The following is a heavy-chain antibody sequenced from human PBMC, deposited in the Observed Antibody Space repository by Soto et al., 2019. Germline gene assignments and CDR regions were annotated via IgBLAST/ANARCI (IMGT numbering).Heavy chain of an antibody. CDR3: ASDVYGAFYFDY. CDR2: IYYSGST. Sequence: QVQLQESGPGLVKPSQTLSLTCTVSGGSISSGDYYWNWIRQSPGKGLEWIGYIYYSGSTYYNPSLKRRVTLPLDTSNRQFSLKLSSVPAAHTDVYYCASDVYGAFYFDYWGQGTLVTVSS. J-gene: IGHJ4*02. V-gene: IGHV4-30-4*01. D-gene: IGHD4-17*01. CDR1: GGSISSGDYY.